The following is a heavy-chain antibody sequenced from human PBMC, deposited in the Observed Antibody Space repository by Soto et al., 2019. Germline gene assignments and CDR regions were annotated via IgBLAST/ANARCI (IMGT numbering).Heavy chain of an antibody. CDR3: ARSAITLFGVVSIPPHYYSEMDV. Sequence: QVQLVQSGAEVKKPESSVKVSCKASGGTFNRYAISWVRQAPGQGLEWMGGIIPIFGIGNEAQRLQGRVTITADESTGTAYMELSSLRSEDTGVYYCARSAITLFGVVSIPPHYYSEMDVWGQGTTVTVSS. CDR1: GGTFNRYA. CDR2: IIPIFGIG. V-gene: IGHV1-69*01. J-gene: IGHJ6*02. D-gene: IGHD3-3*01.